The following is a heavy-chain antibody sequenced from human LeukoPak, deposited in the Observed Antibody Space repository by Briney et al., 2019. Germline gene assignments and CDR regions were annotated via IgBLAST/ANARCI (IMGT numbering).Heavy chain of an antibody. D-gene: IGHD6-19*01. V-gene: IGHV4-4*07. CDR3: ASGPGYSSGWYPGMDV. CDR2: IYTSGST. Sequence: SETLSLTCTVSGGSISSYYWSWIRQPAGKGLEWIGRIYTSGSTNYNPSLKSRVTMSVDTSKNQFSLKLSSVTAADTAVYYCASGPGYSSGWYPGMDVWGRGTTVTVSS. J-gene: IGHJ6*02. CDR1: GGSISSYY.